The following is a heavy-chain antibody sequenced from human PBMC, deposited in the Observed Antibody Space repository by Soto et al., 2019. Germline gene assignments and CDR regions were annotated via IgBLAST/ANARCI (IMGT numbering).Heavy chain of an antibody. CDR3: ASLIWSGYYIEEYYFDY. CDR1: GYTFTSYG. CDR2: ISAYNGNT. D-gene: IGHD3-3*01. V-gene: IGHV1-18*01. Sequence: GASVKVSCKASGYTFTSYGISWVRQAPGQGLEWMGWISAYNGNTNYAQKLQGRVTMTTDTSTSTAYMELRSLRSDDTAVYYCASLIWSGYYIEEYYFDYWGQGTLVTVSS. J-gene: IGHJ4*02.